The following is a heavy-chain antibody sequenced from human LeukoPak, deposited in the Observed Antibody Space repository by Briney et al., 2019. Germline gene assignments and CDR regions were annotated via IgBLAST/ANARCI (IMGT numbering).Heavy chain of an antibody. J-gene: IGHJ4*02. Sequence: ASVKVSCKTSGYTFTTYEINWVRQATGQGLEWMGWINPNSGGTNYAQKFQGRVTMTRDTSISTAYMELSRLRSDDTAVYYCARDKAVAGPTLDYWGQGTLVTVSS. V-gene: IGHV1-2*02. CDR2: INPNSGGT. CDR1: GYTFTTYE. D-gene: IGHD6-19*01. CDR3: ARDKAVAGPTLDY.